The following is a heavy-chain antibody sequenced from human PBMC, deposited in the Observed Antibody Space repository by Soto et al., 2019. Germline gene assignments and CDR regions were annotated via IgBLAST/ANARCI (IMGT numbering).Heavy chain of an antibody. CDR1: GVSISSINW. CDR3: ARSSGVSAKYWFQP. CDR2: IYYSGST. J-gene: IGHJ5*02. D-gene: IGHD3-10*01. V-gene: IGHV4-4*02. Sequence: PSETLSLTCGFSGVSISSINWWSWVRQTPGKGLEWIGEIYYSGSTNYNPSLTSRVTMSIDKSKNQFFLNLTSVTAADTAVYYCARSSGVSAKYWFQPWGQGTGVNVSS.